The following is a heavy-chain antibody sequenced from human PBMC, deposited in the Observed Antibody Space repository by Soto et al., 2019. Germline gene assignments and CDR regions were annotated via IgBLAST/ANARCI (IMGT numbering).Heavy chain of an antibody. D-gene: IGHD5-18*01. CDR2: IYHSGST. V-gene: IGHV4-38-2*01. J-gene: IGHJ4*02. CDR1: GYSISSGYY. CDR3: ARTTAMVFEGLGDFDY. Sequence: SETLSLTCAVSGYSISSGYYWGWIRQPPGKGLEWIGSIYHSGSTYYNPSLKSRVTISVGTSKNQFSLKLSSVAAADTAVYYCARTTAMVFEGLGDFDYWGQGTLVTVSS.